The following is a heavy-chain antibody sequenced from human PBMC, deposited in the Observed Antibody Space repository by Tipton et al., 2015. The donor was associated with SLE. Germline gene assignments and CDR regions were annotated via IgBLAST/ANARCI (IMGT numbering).Heavy chain of an antibody. CDR2: IKQDGSEK. V-gene: IGHV3-7*03. Sequence: SLRPSCAASGFTFSSYWMTWVRQAPGKGLEWVANIKQDGSEKYYVDSVKGRFTISRDNAKNSLYLQMNSLRAEDTAVYYCARVTVAGSFDYWGQGTLVTVSS. J-gene: IGHJ4*02. D-gene: IGHD4-23*01. CDR1: GFTFSSYW. CDR3: ARVTVAGSFDY.